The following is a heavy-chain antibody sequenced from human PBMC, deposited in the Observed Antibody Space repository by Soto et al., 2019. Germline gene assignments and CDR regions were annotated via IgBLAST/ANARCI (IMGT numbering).Heavy chain of an antibody. D-gene: IGHD4-4*01. V-gene: IGHV4-34*01. CDR1: GGSFSGYY. CDR3: ATYRAIYRGYYYYGMDV. Sequence: SETLSLTCAVYGGSFSGYYWSWIRQHPGKGLEWIGEINHSGSTNYNPSLKSRVTISVDTSKNQFSLKLSSVTAADTAVYYCATYRAIYRGYYYYGMDVWGQGTTVTVSS. J-gene: IGHJ6*02. CDR2: INHSGST.